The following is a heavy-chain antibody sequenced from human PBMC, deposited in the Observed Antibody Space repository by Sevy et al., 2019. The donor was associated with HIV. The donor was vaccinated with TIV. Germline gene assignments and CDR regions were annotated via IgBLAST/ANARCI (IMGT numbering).Heavy chain of an antibody. CDR3: AVRRRVVIPGVVRRRDQFFFYGMAV. D-gene: IGHD2-2*01. J-gene: IGHJ6*02. CDR2: INHSGTT. V-gene: IGHV4-34*01. Sequence: SETLSLTCAVYGESFSSYYWSWIRQSPGKGLEWIGEINHSGTTNYHPSLKSRVSISADTSKNQFSLKLTSVPAADTGVYYCAVRRRVVIPGVVRRRDQFFFYGMAVWGQGTTVTVSS. CDR1: GESFSSYY.